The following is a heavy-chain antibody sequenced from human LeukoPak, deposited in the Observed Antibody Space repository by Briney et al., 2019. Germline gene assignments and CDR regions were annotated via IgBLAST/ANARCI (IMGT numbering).Heavy chain of an antibody. V-gene: IGHV4-59*12. J-gene: IGHJ5*02. D-gene: IGHD1-14*01. CDR3: AREEHHTRFDP. CDR2: IYYSGST. CDR1: GGSISSYY. Sequence: PSETLSLTCTVSGGSISSYYWSWIRQPPGKGLEWIGGIYYSGSTYYNSSLKSRVTISVDTSKNQFSLKLSSVTAADTAVYYCAREEHHTRFDPWGQGTLVTVSS.